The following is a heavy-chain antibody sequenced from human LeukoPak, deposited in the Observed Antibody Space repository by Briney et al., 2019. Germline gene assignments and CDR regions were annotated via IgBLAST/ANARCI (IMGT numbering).Heavy chain of an antibody. D-gene: IGHD1-1*01. CDR3: AKNFAPGNAFYDF. CDR2: IDWTSHYI. Sequence: GGSLRLSCAGSGFNVSRNYMSWVRQAPGRGLEWVSAIDWTSHYIFYRDSVQGRFTTSRDNSRATLFLQMNSLTAEDSAVYYCAKNFAPGNAFYDFWGQGVLVTVSS. J-gene: IGHJ4*02. CDR1: GFNVSRNY. V-gene: IGHV3-53*01.